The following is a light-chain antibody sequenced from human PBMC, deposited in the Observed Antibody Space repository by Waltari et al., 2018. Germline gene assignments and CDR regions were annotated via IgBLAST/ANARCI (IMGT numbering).Light chain of an antibody. CDR3: AAWDDSLNGWV. CDR2: SSN. V-gene: IGLV1-44*01. Sequence: QSVLTQPPSASGTPGQSVTISCSGSSSNIGSNTVNWYQQFPGTAPKLLIYSSNQGPSGGPGRFSGSRSGTSASLAISGLQADDEADYYCAAWDDSLNGWVFGGGTKLTVL. J-gene: IGLJ3*02. CDR1: SSNIGSNT.